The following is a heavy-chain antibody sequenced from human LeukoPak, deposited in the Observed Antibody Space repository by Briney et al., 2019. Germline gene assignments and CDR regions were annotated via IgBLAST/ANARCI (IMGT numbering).Heavy chain of an antibody. Sequence: ASVNVSCKASGYTFTGYYMHWVRQAPGQGLEWMGWINPNSGGTNYAQKFQGRVTMTRDTSISTAYMELSRLRSDDTAVYYCARYPWQWLAPPGFDYWGQGTLVTVSS. V-gene: IGHV1-2*02. J-gene: IGHJ4*02. CDR3: ARYPWQWLAPPGFDY. CDR2: INPNSGGT. D-gene: IGHD6-19*01. CDR1: GYTFTGYY.